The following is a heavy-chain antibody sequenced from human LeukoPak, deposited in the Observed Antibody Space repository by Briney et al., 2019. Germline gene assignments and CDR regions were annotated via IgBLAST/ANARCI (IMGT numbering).Heavy chain of an antibody. D-gene: IGHD4-11*01. CDR1: GFTFSSYA. J-gene: IGHJ4*02. V-gene: IGHV3-23*01. CDR2: ISVSGGAI. CDR3: AKDKQQLLPTFFDF. Sequence: PGGSLRLSCAVSGFTFSSYAMNWVRQAPGKGREWVSTISVSGGAIYYADSVEGRLTISRDNSRGTLYLQMNNLRAEDTAVYYCAKDKQQLLPTFFDFWGQGTLVTVSS.